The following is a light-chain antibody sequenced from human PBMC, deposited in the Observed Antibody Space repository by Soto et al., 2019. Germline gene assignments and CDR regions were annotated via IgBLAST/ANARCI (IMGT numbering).Light chain of an antibody. CDR2: KIS. J-gene: IGKJ5*01. V-gene: IGKV2-30*01. CDR1: QGLVYSDGNIY. Sequence: DVVMTQSPLSLPVTLGQPASISCKSTQGLVYSDGNIYLNWFHQRPGQSPRRLIHKISDRDSGVPDRFSGSGSGTDFTLEISRVEADDVGIYYCMQSTQLPTTFGQGTRMEIK. CDR3: MQSTQLPTT.